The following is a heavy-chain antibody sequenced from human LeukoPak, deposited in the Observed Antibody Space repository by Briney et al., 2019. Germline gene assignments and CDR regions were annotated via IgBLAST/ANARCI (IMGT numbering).Heavy chain of an antibody. CDR1: GGSFSGYY. D-gene: IGHD3-3*01. J-gene: IGHJ1*01. CDR2: INHSGST. CDR3: ARGRRPMTYYDFWSGYYFQH. V-gene: IGHV4-34*01. Sequence: PSETLSLTCAVYGGSFSGYYWSWIRQPPGKGLEWIGEINHSGSTNYNPSLKSRVTISVDTSKNQFSLKLSSVTAADTAVYYCARGRRPMTYYDFWSGYYFQHWGQGTLVTVSS.